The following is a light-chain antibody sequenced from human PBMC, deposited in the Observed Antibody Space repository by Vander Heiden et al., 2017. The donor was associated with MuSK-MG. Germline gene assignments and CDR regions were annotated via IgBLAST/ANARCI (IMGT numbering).Light chain of an antibody. V-gene: IGLV1-51*01. Sequence: QSVLTQPPSVSAAPGQRVSISCSGSTTNIGDNHVSWYQQLPGTVPKLLIYDNDKRPSGIPDRFSGSKSGTSATLDITGLQTGDEAVYYCGTWDAGRSADVVFGGGTKLSVL. CDR2: DND. J-gene: IGLJ2*01. CDR3: GTWDAGRSADVV. CDR1: TTNIGDNH.